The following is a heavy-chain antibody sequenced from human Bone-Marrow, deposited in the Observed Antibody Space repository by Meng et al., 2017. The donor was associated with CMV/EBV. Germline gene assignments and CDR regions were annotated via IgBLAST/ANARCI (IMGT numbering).Heavy chain of an antibody. CDR1: GGTFSGYA. V-gene: IGHV1-69*05. Sequence: SVKVSCKASGGTFSGYAISWVRQAPEQGLEWMGGIIPIFGTANYTQKFQGRVTITTDESTSTAYMELSSLRSEDTAVYYCARDEGPYYYDSSGPGGNWFDPWGQGTLVTVSS. CDR2: IIPIFGTA. D-gene: IGHD3-22*01. CDR3: ARDEGPYYYDSSGPGGNWFDP. J-gene: IGHJ5*02.